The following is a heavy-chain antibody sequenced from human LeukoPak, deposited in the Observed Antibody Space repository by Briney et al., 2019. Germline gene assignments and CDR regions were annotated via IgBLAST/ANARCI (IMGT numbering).Heavy chain of an antibody. CDR3: ARASSGWYPWFDP. CDR2: IYYSGNT. J-gene: IGHJ5*02. V-gene: IGHV4-39*07. Sequence: NPSETLSLTCTVSGGSISSSSYYWGWIRQPPGKGLEWIGSIYYSGNTYYNPSLKSRVTISVDTSKNQFSLKLSSVTAADTAVYYCARASSGWYPWFDPWGQGTLVTVSS. D-gene: IGHD6-19*01. CDR1: GGSISSSSYY.